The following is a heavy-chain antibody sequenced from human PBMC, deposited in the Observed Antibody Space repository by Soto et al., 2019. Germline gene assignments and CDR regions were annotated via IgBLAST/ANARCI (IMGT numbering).Heavy chain of an antibody. CDR3: AKRGGTSGYYPWDY. J-gene: IGHJ4*02. D-gene: IGHD3-22*01. V-gene: IGHV3-23*01. Sequence: EVQLLESGGDLVQPGGSLRLSCAASGFIFSSYGMSWVRQAPGKGLEWVSAMTGSGGVTYYADSVKGRFTISRDNSKNTLYLQMNSLRADDTAGYYCAKRGGTSGYYPWDYWGQGILVTVSS. CDR1: GFIFSSYG. CDR2: MTGSGGVT.